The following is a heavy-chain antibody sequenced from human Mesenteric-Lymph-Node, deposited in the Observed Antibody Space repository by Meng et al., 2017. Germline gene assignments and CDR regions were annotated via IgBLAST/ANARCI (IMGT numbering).Heavy chain of an antibody. D-gene: IGHD4-11*01. CDR1: GYIFTDCH. CDR2: VDPEDDET. V-gene: IGHV1-69-2*01. Sequence: EVQLVKSGVEGKKPGATRKISWKSSGYIFTDCHIHWVQQAPGKGLEWMGLVDPEDDETMYAEKFQGRITITADTSTDTAYMELSSLRSDDTAVYYCAISLQYRLRYFDSWGQGTVVTVSS. J-gene: IGHJ4*02. CDR3: AISLQYRLRYFDS.